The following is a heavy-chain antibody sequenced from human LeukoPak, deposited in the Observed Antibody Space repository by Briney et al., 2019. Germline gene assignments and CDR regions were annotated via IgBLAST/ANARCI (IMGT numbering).Heavy chain of an antibody. CDR2: LYNDESDK. CDR1: AFSFSSHG. J-gene: IGHJ4*02. D-gene: IGHD7-27*01. V-gene: IGHV3-30*02. CDR3: SNMVKTGDGGGGYFWT. Sequence: GGSLRLSCAASAFSFSSHGIYWVRQAPGKGLEWVAFLYNDESDKNYADSVKGRFTISRDNSHNTLWPQMNSMRFDEPAVYYSSNMVKTGDGGGGYFWTWGQGNLVTVSS.